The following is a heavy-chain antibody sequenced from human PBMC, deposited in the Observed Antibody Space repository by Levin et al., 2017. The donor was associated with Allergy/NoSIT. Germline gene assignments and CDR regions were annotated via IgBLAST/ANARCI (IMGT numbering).Heavy chain of an antibody. CDR3: ARDEGYCSSDSCRGNAY. CDR2: ISYSGST. D-gene: IGHD2-2*01. J-gene: IGHJ4*02. V-gene: IGHV4-31*03. CDR1: GDSIRNDDYY. Sequence: PSETLSLTCTVSGDSIRNDDYYWSWIRQHPGRGLEWIGYISYSGSTYYSPSLKSRVTISVDTSKNQFSLMLSSVTAADTAVYYCARDEGYCSSDSCRGNAYWGPGTLVTVSS.